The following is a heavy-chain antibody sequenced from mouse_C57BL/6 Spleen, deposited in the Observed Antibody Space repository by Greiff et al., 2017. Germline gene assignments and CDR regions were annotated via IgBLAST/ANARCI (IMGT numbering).Heavy chain of an antibody. CDR1: GFTFSSYA. D-gene: IGHD3-3*01. J-gene: IGHJ4*01. Sequence: EVKLVESGEGLVKPGGSLKLSCAASGFTFSSYAMSWVRQTPEKRLAWVAYISSGGDYIYYADTVKGRFTISRDNARNTLYLQMSSLKSEDTAMYYCTRGLGNYYAMDYWGQGTSVTVSS. V-gene: IGHV5-9-1*02. CDR2: ISSGGDYI. CDR3: TRGLGNYYAMDY.